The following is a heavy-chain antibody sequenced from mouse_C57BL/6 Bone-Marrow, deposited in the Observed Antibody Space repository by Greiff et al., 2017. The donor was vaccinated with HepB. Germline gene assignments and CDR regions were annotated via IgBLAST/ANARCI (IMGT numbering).Heavy chain of an antibody. J-gene: IGHJ2*01. CDR1: GYTFTNYW. Sequence: QVQLQQSGAELVRPGTSVKMSCKASGYTFTNYWIGWAKQRPGHGLEWIGDIYPGGGYTNYNEKFKGKATLTADKSSRTAYMQFSSLTSEDSAIYYWARWDLRWGYFDYWGQGTTLTVSS. CDR2: IYPGGGYT. CDR3: ARWDLRWGYFDY. D-gene: IGHD2-12*01. V-gene: IGHV1-63*01.